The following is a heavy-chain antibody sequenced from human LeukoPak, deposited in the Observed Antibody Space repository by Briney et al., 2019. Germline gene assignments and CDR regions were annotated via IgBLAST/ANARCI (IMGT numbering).Heavy chain of an antibody. CDR1: GGSISSGDYY. CDR2: IYYSGST. Sequence: PSETLSLTCTVSGGSISSGDYYWSWIRQPPGKGLEWIGYIYYSGSTYYNPSLKSRVTISVDTSKNQFSLKLSSVTAADTAVYYCARDLGYCSSTSCYMDVWGKGTTVTVSS. D-gene: IGHD2-2*01. J-gene: IGHJ6*03. CDR3: ARDLGYCSSTSCYMDV. V-gene: IGHV4-30-4*02.